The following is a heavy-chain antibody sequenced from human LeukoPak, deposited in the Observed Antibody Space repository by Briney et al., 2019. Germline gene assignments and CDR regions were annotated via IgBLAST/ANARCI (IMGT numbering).Heavy chain of an antibody. CDR3: TRSYDIGGYSVGFNF. D-gene: IGHD3-22*01. Sequence: PSETLSLTCTVSGGSMNTYYWSRIRQPAGKRLEWIGRIYTSGRTNFSPSLESRVTMSVDTSKNQFSLKLRSVTAADTAVYYCTRSYDIGGYSVGFNFWGQGILVTVSS. CDR1: GGSMNTYY. CDR2: IYTSGRT. V-gene: IGHV4-4*07. J-gene: IGHJ4*02.